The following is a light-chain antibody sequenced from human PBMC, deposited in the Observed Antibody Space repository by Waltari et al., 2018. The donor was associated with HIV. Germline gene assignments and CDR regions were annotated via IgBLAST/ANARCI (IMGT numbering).Light chain of an antibody. V-gene: IGLV3-1*01. Sequence: SYELTQPPSVSVSPGQTASITCSGDKLGNKYACWYQQKPGQSPVLVIYQDNQRPSGIPERFSGSNSGNTATLTVSGTQAMDEADYYWQAWDSSTDVVFGGGTKLTVL. CDR1: KLGNKY. CDR3: QAWDSSTDVV. J-gene: IGLJ2*01. CDR2: QDN.